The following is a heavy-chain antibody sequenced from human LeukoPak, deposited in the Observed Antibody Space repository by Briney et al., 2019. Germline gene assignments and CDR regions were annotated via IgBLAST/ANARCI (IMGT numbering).Heavy chain of an antibody. CDR1: GFTFSSYS. V-gene: IGHV3-21*01. D-gene: IGHD1-26*01. Sequence: PGGSLRLSCAASGFTFSSYSMNWVRQAPGKGLEWVSSISSSSSYIYYADSVKGRFTISRDNAKNSLYLQMNSLRAEDTAVYYCARDLSGSLTIDYWGQGTLVTVCS. CDR2: ISSSSSYI. CDR3: ARDLSGSLTIDY. J-gene: IGHJ4*02.